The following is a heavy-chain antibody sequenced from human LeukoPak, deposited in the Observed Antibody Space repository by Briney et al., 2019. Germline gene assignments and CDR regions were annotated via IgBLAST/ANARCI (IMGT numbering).Heavy chain of an antibody. CDR1: GFTFSKYW. V-gene: IGHV3-7*01. CDR2: IDKDGREK. CDR3: ATYTQNFGAPGTDY. Sequence: GGSLRLSCTVSGFTFSKYWMRWVRQAPGKGLEWVASIDKDGREKRYVDSAEGRFTISRDNAKNSVYLQMTSLGAEDTAVYYCATYTQNFGAPGTDYWGQGTLVTVSS. D-gene: IGHD3-10*01. J-gene: IGHJ4*02.